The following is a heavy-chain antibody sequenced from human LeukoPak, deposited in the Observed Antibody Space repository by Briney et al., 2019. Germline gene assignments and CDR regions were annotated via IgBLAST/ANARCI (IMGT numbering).Heavy chain of an antibody. V-gene: IGHV3-15*01. J-gene: IGHJ4*02. CDR2: IKSKTDGGTT. CDR1: GFTFSSYA. Sequence: GGSLRLSCAASGFTFSSYAMSWVRQAPGKGLEWVGRIKSKTDGGTTDYAAPVKGRFTISRDDSKNTLYLQMNSLKTEDTAVYYCTTDSVDTARAGPVDGGFDYWGQGTLVTVSS. CDR3: TTDSVDTARAGPVDGGFDY. D-gene: IGHD5-18*01.